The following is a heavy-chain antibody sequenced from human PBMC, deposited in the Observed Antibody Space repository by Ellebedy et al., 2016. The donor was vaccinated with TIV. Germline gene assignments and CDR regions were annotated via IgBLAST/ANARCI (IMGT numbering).Heavy chain of an antibody. D-gene: IGHD6-19*01. Sequence: GGSLRLXXAASRFTFSSFAMNWVRQAPGKGLEWVSAISGNGAWKYYANSVKGRFTISRDSSQNTVYLQMNSLRAEDTAVYYCARDKVASSVAGIGSYYAMDVWGQGTTVTVSS. CDR3: ARDKVASSVAGIGSYYAMDV. CDR1: RFTFSSFA. CDR2: ISGNGAWK. J-gene: IGHJ6*02. V-gene: IGHV3-23*01.